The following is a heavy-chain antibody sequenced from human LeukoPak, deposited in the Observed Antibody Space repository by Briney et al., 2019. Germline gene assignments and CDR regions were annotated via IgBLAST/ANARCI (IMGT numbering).Heavy chain of an antibody. CDR3: AASYYYDSSSYYSPGY. Sequence: GGSLRLSCAASVLTFSSYGMHSVRQAPGKGLGWVALTSYDGSNSYYVDSVKGRFTISRDNSKNTLYLQMNSLRAEDTAVYYCAASYYYDSSSYYSPGYWGQGTLVTVSS. CDR2: TSYDGSNS. D-gene: IGHD3-22*01. V-gene: IGHV3-30*03. J-gene: IGHJ4*02. CDR1: VLTFSSYG.